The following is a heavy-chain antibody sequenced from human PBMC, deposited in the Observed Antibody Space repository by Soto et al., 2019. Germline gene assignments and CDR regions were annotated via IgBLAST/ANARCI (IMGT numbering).Heavy chain of an antibody. CDR3: AKDMSGIYYYYGMDV. J-gene: IGHJ6*02. V-gene: IGHV3-30*18. D-gene: IGHD3-10*01. CDR1: GFTFSSYG. Sequence: QVQLVESGGGVVQPGRSLRLSCAASGFTFSSYGMHWVRQAPGKGLEWVAVISYYGSNKYYADSVKGRFTISRDNSKNTMYLQMNSLRAEDTAVYYCAKDMSGIYYYYGMDVWGQGTTVTVSS. CDR2: ISYYGSNK.